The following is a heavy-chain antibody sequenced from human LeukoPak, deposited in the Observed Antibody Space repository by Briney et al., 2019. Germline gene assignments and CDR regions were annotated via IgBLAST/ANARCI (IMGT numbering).Heavy chain of an antibody. CDR2: IIPIFGTA. Sequence: SVKVSCKASGGTFSSYAISWVRQAPGQGLEWMGGIIPIFGTANYAQKFQGRVTITADESTSTAYMELSSLRSEDTAVYYCASGVVVVAATLFDYWGQGTLVAVSS. V-gene: IGHV1-69*13. CDR1: GGTFSSYA. D-gene: IGHD2-15*01. CDR3: ASGVVVVAATLFDY. J-gene: IGHJ4*02.